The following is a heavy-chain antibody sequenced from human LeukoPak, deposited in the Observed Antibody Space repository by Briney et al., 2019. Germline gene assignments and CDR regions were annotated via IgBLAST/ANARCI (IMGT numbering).Heavy chain of an antibody. Sequence: GGSLRLSCAASGFTFNRCPMHWVRQAPGKGLEWVAVISYNGNNKYYADFVEGRFTISRDNSKDTLYLQMNSLRAEDTAVYYCARDAVDTANAVWGQGTTVTVSS. J-gene: IGHJ6*02. CDR2: ISYNGNNK. V-gene: IGHV3-30*04. D-gene: IGHD5-18*01. CDR3: ARDAVDTANAV. CDR1: GFTFNRCP.